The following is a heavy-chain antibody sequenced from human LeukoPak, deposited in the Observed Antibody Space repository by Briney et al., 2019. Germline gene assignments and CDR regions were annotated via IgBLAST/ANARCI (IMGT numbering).Heavy chain of an antibody. J-gene: IGHJ4*02. CDR1: GFTFNRNA. CDR2: IGGSGDKT. V-gene: IGHV3-23*01. Sequence: GGSLRLPCAAPGFTFNRNAISWVRQAPGKGLEWVSTIGGSGDKTFYADSVKGRFTISRDNSKNMLHLQMSSLTGEDTALYYCVRRGDASSGWGDHDYWGQGALVTVSS. D-gene: IGHD6-19*01. CDR3: VRRGDASSGWGDHDY.